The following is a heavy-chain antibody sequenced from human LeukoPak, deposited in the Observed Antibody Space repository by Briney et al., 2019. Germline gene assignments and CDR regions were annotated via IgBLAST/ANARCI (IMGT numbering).Heavy chain of an antibody. CDR1: GFTFSSYG. J-gene: IGHJ4*02. CDR2: IRYDGSNK. Sequence: GGSLRLSCAASGFTFSSYGMHWVRQAPGKGLEWVAFIRYDGSNKYYADSVKGRFTISRDNSKNTLYLQMNSLRAEDTAVYYCAKNMYYDSSGPYYFDYWGQGTLVTVSS. D-gene: IGHD3-22*01. V-gene: IGHV3-30*02. CDR3: AKNMYYDSSGPYYFDY.